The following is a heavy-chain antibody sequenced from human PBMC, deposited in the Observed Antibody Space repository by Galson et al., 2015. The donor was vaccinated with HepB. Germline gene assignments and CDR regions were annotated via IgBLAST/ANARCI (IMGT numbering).Heavy chain of an antibody. V-gene: IGHV3-30*18. CDR1: GFTFSSYG. CDR3: AKDHRVLVGAPYYFDY. J-gene: IGHJ4*02. D-gene: IGHD1-26*01. CDR2: ISYDGSNK. Sequence: SLRLSCAASGFTFSSYGMHWVRQAPGKGLEWVAVISYDGSNKYYADSVKGLFTISRDNSKNTLYLQMNSLRAEDTAVYYCAKDHRVLVGAPYYFDYWGQGTLVTVSS.